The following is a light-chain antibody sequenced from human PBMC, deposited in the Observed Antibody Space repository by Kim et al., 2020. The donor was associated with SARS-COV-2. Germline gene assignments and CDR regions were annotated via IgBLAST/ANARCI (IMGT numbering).Light chain of an antibody. CDR2: DAS. J-gene: IGKJ4*01. Sequence: LSTGERATLSCRASQSVSSYLAWYQQKPGQAPRLLIYDASNRATGIPARFSGSGSGTDFTLTISSLEPEDFAVYYCQQRSNWPPLTFGGGTKVEIK. CDR1: QSVSSY. CDR3: QQRSNWPPLT. V-gene: IGKV3-11*01.